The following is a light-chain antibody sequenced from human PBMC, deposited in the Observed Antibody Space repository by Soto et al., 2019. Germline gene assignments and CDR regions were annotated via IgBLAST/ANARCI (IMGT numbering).Light chain of an antibody. CDR1: QSVSSY. CDR3: QQRSNWPLFT. Sequence: EIVLTQSPVTLSLSPGERATLSCRASQSVSSYLAWYQQKPGQRPRLLVYDAPKRATGIPARFSGSGSGTDFTLTISSLEPEDFAVYYCQQRSNWPLFTFGPGTKVDIK. CDR2: DAP. V-gene: IGKV3-11*01. J-gene: IGKJ3*01.